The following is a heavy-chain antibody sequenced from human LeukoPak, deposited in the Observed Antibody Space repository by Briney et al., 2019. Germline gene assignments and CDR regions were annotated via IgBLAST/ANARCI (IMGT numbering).Heavy chain of an antibody. CDR1: GGSISSSSYY. CDR3: ARPIAAANVYCGGDCYSVCFDP. V-gene: IGHV4-39*01. Sequence: SETLSLTCTVSGGSISSSSYYWGWIRQPPGKGLEWIGSIYYSGSTYYNPSLKSRVTISVDTSKNQFSLKLSPVTAADTAVYYCARPIAAANVYCGGDCYSVCFDPWGQGNLVTVSS. D-gene: IGHD2-21*02. CDR2: IYYSGST. J-gene: IGHJ5*02.